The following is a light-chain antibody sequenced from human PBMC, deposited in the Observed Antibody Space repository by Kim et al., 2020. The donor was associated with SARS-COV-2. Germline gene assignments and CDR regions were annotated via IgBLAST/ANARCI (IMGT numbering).Light chain of an antibody. CDR1: NGDIGAYDY. CDR2: DNN. J-gene: IGLJ1*01. Sequence: GQSITTSCTGTNGDIGAYDYFSFFQHHPDKVPRLIIYDNNKRPSGISSRFSGSKSGNTASLTISGLQADDEADYYCSSYTLSDTFVFGTGTKVTVL. V-gene: IGLV2-14*03. CDR3: SSYTLSDTFV.